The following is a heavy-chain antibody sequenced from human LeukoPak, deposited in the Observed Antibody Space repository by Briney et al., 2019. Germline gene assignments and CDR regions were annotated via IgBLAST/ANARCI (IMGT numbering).Heavy chain of an antibody. J-gene: IGHJ1*01. Sequence: PGGSLRLSCAASGFTFTTYWMSWVRQAPGKGLEWVANINQDDTEKYYVDSVKGRFTISRDNAKNSLYLQMNSLRVEDTAIYYCAKVAKYYYGSETYYFFAHWGQGTPVTASS. D-gene: IGHD3-10*01. CDR3: AKVAKYYYGSETYYFFAH. V-gene: IGHV3-7*01. CDR1: GFTFTTYW. CDR2: INQDDTEK.